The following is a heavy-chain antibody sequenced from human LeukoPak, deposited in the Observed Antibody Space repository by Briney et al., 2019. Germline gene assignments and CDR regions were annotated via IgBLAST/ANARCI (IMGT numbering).Heavy chain of an antibody. CDR3: ARDDYGDYDRTIMAY. J-gene: IGHJ4*02. Sequence: PGRSLRLSCAASGFTFSSYAMHWVRQAPGKGLEWVAVISYDGSNKSYADSVKGRFTISRDNSKSTLYLQMNSLRAEDTAVYYCARDDYGDYDRTIMAYWGQGTLVTVSS. CDR2: ISYDGSNK. CDR1: GFTFSSYA. V-gene: IGHV3-30*07. D-gene: IGHD4-17*01.